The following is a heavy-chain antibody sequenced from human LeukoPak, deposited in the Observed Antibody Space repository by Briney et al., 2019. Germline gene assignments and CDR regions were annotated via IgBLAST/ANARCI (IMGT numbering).Heavy chain of an antibody. CDR1: GGSISSGSYY. J-gene: IGHJ4*02. CDR2: IYTSGST. D-gene: IGHD5-18*01. Sequence: PSETLSLTCTVPGGSISSGSYYWSWIRQPAGKGLEWIGRIYTSGSTNYNPSLKSRVTISVDTSKNQFSLKLSSVTAADTAVYYCAREGYSYGYDYWGQGTLVTVSS. CDR3: AREGYSYGYDY. V-gene: IGHV4-61*02.